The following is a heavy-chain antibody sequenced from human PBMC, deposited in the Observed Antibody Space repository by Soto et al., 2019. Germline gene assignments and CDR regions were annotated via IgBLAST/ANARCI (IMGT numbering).Heavy chain of an antibody. J-gene: IGHJ4*02. D-gene: IGHD3-3*01. CDR3: ARENYDFWSGYYLDY. CDR2: IKSDGTVT. CDR1: RISFSTYR. Sequence: GGSLRLSCVLCRISFSTYRMHWVRQAPGKGLVWVSHIKSDGTVTHYTDSVRGRFIISRDNAKNTLFLQMNSLRAEDTAVYYCARENYDFWSGYYLDYWGQGT. V-gene: IGHV3-74*01.